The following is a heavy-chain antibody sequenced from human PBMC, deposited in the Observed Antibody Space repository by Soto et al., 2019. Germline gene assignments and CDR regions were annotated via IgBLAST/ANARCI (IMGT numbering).Heavy chain of an antibody. V-gene: IGHV3-73*01. CDR3: TSIVGAKDY. J-gene: IGHJ4*02. Sequence: PGGSLRLSCAASGFTFSGSAMHWVRQASGKGLEWVGRIRSKANSYATAYAASVKGRFTVSRDDSKNTAYLQMNSLKTEDTAVYYCTSIVGAKDYWGQGTLVTVSS. CDR1: GFTFSGSA. CDR2: IRSKANSYAT. D-gene: IGHD1-26*01.